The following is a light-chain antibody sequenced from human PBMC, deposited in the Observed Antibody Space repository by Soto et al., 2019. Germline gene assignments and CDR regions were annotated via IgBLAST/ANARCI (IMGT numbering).Light chain of an antibody. CDR3: CSYAGTFTYV. J-gene: IGLJ1*01. CDR1: SSDVGGYGY. V-gene: IGLV2-11*01. CDR2: DVS. Sequence: QSVLTQPRSVSGSPGQSVTISCTGTSSDVGGYGYVSWYQQHPDKAPKVMIHDVSKRPSGVPDRFSGSKSGNTASLTISGLQAEDEADYYCCSYAGTFTYVFGTGTKVTVL.